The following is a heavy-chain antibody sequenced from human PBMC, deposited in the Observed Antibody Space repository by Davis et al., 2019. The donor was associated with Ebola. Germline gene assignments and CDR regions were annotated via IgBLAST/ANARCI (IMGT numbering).Heavy chain of an antibody. V-gene: IGHV1-2*02. J-gene: IGHJ4*02. CDR3: ARGAGELPLDY. D-gene: IGHD1-26*01. CDR2: INPNSGGT. CDR1: GYTFTGYY. Sequence: ASVKVSCKASGYTFTGYYMHWVRQAPGQGLEWMGWINPNSGGTNYAQKFQGRVTMTRNTSISTAYMELSSLRSEDTAVYYCARGAGELPLDYWGQGTLVTVSS.